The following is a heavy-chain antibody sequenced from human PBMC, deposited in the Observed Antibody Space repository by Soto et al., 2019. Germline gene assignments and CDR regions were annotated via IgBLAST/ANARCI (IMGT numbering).Heavy chain of an antibody. CDR3: AKDRDYPRDYFHY. J-gene: IGHJ4*02. Sequence: ASVKVSCKASGGTFSSYAISWVRQAPGKGLGWVSAVSPNGQGIYYADSVRGRFTISRDFSKNTVFLHMDSLRAEDTAVYYCAKDRDYPRDYFHYWGQGTLVTVSS. CDR1: GGTFSSYA. CDR2: VSPNGQGI. V-gene: IGHV3-23*01. D-gene: IGHD3-10*01.